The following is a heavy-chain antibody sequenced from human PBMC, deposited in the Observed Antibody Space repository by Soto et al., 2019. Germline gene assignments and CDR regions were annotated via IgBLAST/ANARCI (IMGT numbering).Heavy chain of an antibody. J-gene: IGHJ4*02. CDR2: ISAYNGNT. Sequence: ASVKVSCKASGYTFTSYGISWVRQAPGQGLEWMGWISAYNGNTNYAQKLQGRVTMTTDTSTSTAYMELRSLRSDDTAVYYCARYMINRNCKAPEIPSYSGQRSLVPGSS. CDR1: GYTFTSYG. V-gene: IGHV1-18*01. D-gene: IGHD3-16*01. CDR3: ARYMINRNCKAPEIPSY.